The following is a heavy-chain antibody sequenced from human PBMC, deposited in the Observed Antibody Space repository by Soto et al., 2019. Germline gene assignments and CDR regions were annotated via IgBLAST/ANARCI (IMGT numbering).Heavy chain of an antibody. J-gene: IGHJ5*02. CDR1: VGNFSSYA. Sequence: SVKVSCKASVGNFSSYAISWVRQAPGQGLEWMGGIIPIFGTANYAQKFQGRVTITADESTSTAYMELSSLRSEDTAVYYCARFAVAGTGWFDPWGQGTLVTVSS. CDR3: ARFAVAGTGWFDP. D-gene: IGHD6-19*01. CDR2: IIPIFGTA. V-gene: IGHV1-69*01.